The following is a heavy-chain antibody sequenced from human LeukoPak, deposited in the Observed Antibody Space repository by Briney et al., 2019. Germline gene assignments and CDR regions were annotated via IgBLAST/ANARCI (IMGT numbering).Heavy chain of an antibody. V-gene: IGHV3-23*01. CDR2: ISGNGGVT. D-gene: IGHD6-13*01. Sequence: GSLRLSCAASGFTFNTYAFTWVRQAPGKGLEWVSSISGNGGVTYYADSVKGRFTISRDNSKNTLYLQMNSLRAEDTAVYYCARIAVAGIYGFDCWGQGTLVTVSS. CDR3: ARIAVAGIYGFDC. J-gene: IGHJ4*02. CDR1: GFTFNTYA.